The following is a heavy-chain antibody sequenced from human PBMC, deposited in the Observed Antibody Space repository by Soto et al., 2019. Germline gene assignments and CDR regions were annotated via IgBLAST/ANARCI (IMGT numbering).Heavy chain of an antibody. CDR1: GFTFSSYS. CDR3: ARDTSTNGVCYSGYYYYMDV. CDR2: ISSSSSYI. D-gene: IGHD2-8*01. V-gene: IGHV3-21*01. Sequence: EVQLVESGGGLVKPGGSLRLSCAASGFTFSSYSMNWVRQAPGKGLEWVSSISSSSSYIYYADSVKGRFTISRDNAKNSLYLQMNSLRAEDTAVYYCARDTSTNGVCYSGYYYYMDVWGKGTTVTVSS. J-gene: IGHJ6*03.